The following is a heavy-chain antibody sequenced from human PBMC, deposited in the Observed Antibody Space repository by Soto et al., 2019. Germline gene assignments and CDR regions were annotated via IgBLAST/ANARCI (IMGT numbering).Heavy chain of an antibody. CDR1: GFTFSSYA. Sequence: QVQLVESGGGVVQPGRSLRLSCVASGFTFSSYAMHWVRQAPGKGLEWVAILSYDGTYKWYADSVKGRFTISRDISKNTLYLQMNSLRAEDMAIYYCAKDQVTTEYYFDCWGQGTLVTVSS. CDR3: AKDQVTTEYYFDC. D-gene: IGHD1-1*01. V-gene: IGHV3-30*18. J-gene: IGHJ4*02. CDR2: LSYDGTYK.